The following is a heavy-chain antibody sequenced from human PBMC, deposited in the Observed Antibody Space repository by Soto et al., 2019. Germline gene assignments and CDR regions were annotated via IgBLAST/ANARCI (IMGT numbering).Heavy chain of an antibody. CDR2: IYDNGTT. D-gene: IGHD3-10*01. V-gene: IGHV3-53*01. CDR1: GLTVSNAY. Sequence: GGSLRLSCAASGLTVSNAYMAWVRQAPGMGLEWVSVIYDNGTTYYADSVKGRFTISRDTSTNTLSLQMDSLRAEDTAVYYCVRPLPSGRNYGLDVWGQGTTVTVSS. J-gene: IGHJ6*02. CDR3: VRPLPSGRNYGLDV.